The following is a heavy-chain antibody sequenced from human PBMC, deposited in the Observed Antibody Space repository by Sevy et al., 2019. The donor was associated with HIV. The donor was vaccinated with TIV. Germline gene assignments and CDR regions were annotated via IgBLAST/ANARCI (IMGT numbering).Heavy chain of an antibody. Sequence: GSLRLSCVASGFDVSSNYMSWVRQTPGKGLEWVSILYSTGSAYYADTVQGRFTISRDSSKNTLYLQMHSLRAEDTALYYCARSVMKTVMSTSLDYFDYWGQGTLVTVSS. CDR3: ARSVMKTVMSTSLDYFDY. J-gene: IGHJ4*02. CDR2: LYSTGSA. V-gene: IGHV3-53*01. CDR1: GFDVSSNY. D-gene: IGHD3-16*01.